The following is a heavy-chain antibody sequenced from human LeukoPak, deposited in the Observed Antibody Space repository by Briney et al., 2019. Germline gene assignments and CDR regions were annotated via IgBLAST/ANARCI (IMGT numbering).Heavy chain of an antibody. Sequence: GGSLRLSCAASGFTVSSNYMSWVRQAPGKGLEWVSVIYSGGSTYYADSVKGRFTISRDNSKNTLYLQMNSLRAEDTAVYYCARVHGPTAAAGPRDYWGQGTLVTVSS. J-gene: IGHJ4*02. CDR3: ARVHGPTAAAGPRDY. CDR1: GFTVSSNY. D-gene: IGHD6-13*01. CDR2: IYSGGST. V-gene: IGHV3-66*02.